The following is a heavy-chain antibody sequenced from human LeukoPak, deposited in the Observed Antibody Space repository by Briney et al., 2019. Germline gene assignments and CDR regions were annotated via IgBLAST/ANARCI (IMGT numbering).Heavy chain of an antibody. Sequence: PSETLSLTCTVSGGSISSYYWSWIRQPPGKGLEWIGYIYYSGSTNYNPSLKSRVTISVDTSKNQFSLKLSSVTAADMAVYYCARVYRAVRAFDIWGQGTMVTVSS. V-gene: IGHV4-59*01. CDR3: ARVYRAVRAFDI. CDR1: GGSISSYY. J-gene: IGHJ3*02. D-gene: IGHD3-10*02. CDR2: IYYSGST.